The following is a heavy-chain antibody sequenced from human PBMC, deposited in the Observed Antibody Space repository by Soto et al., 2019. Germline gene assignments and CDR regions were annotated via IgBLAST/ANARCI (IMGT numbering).Heavy chain of an antibody. V-gene: IGHV5-51*01. D-gene: IGHD3-16*02. CDR2: IYHGDSHA. J-gene: IGHJ4*02. CDR1: GDRFTDYS. CDR3: ARRGLVRPDHVH. Sequence: PGGSLKISCLASGDRFTDYSIAWVRQLPGKGLECMGAIYHGDSHATYNPSVQGRVTISVDNSISTVYLQWSSLKASDTAMYFGARRGLVRPDHVHWAQGTWVTV.